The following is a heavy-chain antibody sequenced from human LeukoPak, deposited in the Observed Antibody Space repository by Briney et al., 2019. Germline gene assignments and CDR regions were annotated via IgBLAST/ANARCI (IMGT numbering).Heavy chain of an antibody. D-gene: IGHD1-26*01. J-gene: IGHJ4*02. CDR1: GGSISSYY. CDR2: IYNSGNT. CDR3: ARQRGGSYYGDTYYFDY. Sequence: SETLSPTCTVSGGSISSYYWSWIRRPPGKGLEWIGYIYNSGNTNYNPSLKSRVTVSVDTPKNQFSLKLSSVTAADTAVYYCARQRGGSYYGDTYYFDYWGQGTLVTVSS. V-gene: IGHV4-59*08.